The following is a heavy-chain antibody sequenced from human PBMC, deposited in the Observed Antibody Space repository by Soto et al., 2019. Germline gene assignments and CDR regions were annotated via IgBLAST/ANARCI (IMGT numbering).Heavy chain of an antibody. J-gene: IGHJ4*02. D-gene: IGHD5-12*01. CDR1: GFTFSSYN. CDR2: ISGGSKYI. V-gene: IGHV3-21*01. CDR3: ARDTARRGYDPYYFDS. Sequence: EVQLVESGGGLVNSGGSLRLSCAASGFTFSSYNMHWVRQAPEKGLEWVSSISGGSKYIFYADSVKGGFTISRDNAKNSLYLQMNSLRAEDTAVYFCARDTARRGYDPYYFDSWSQGTLVTVSS.